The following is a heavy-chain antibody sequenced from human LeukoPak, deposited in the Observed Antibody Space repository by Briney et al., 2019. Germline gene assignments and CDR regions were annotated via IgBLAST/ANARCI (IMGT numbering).Heavy chain of an antibody. CDR3: AREYCSGGSCYRIEFMDV. CDR2: ISSSGSTI. J-gene: IGHJ6*02. V-gene: IGHV3-48*03. CDR1: GFTFSSYE. Sequence: GGSLRLSCAASGFTFSSYEMNWVRQAPGKGLEWVSYISSSGSTIYYADSVKGRFTISRDNAKNSLYLQMNGLRAEDTAVYYCAREYCSGGSCYRIEFMDVWGQGTTVTVSS. D-gene: IGHD2-15*01.